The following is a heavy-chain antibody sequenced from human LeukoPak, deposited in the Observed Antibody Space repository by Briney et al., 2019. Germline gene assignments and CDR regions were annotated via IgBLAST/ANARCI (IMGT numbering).Heavy chain of an antibody. J-gene: IGHJ5*02. D-gene: IGHD3-10*01. V-gene: IGHV4-59*01. CDR1: GGSISSYY. Sequence: TSSETLSLSCTVSGGSISSYYWGWIRQPPGKGLEWIGYIYYSGSTNYNPSLKSRVTISVDTSKNQFSLKLSSVTAADTAVYYCACGSGSFSNWFDPWGQGTLVTVSS. CDR3: ACGSGSFSNWFDP. CDR2: IYYSGST.